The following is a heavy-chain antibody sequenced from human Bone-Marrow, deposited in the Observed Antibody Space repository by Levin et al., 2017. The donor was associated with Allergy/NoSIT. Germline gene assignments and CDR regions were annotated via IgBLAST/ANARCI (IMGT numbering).Heavy chain of an antibody. Sequence: SCVVSGFTFSGQAMHWVRQAPGKGLEWVAGTSHNEGNKYYADSVKGRFTISRDNSKNKLFLQMNSLRAEDTAVYYCATAPGLAVAAYKWCFAYWVQGTLVTVSS. CDR2: TSHNEGNK. CDR3: ATAPGLAVAAYKWCFAY. D-gene: IGHD6-19*01. CDR1: GFTFSGQA. J-gene: IGHJ4*02. V-gene: IGHV3-30-3*01.